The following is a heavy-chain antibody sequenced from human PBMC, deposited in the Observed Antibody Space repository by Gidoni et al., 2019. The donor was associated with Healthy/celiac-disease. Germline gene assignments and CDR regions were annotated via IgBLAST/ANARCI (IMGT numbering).Heavy chain of an antibody. Sequence: EVQLVESGGGLVQPGGSLRLSCAASGFIVSSNYMSWVRQAPGKGLEWVSVIYSGGSTYYADSVKGRFTISRDNSKNTLYLQMNSLRAEDTAVYYCARDSFSGSYYGGVDYWGQGILVTVSS. J-gene: IGHJ4*02. V-gene: IGHV3-66*02. CDR2: IYSGGST. D-gene: IGHD1-26*01. CDR1: GFIVSSNY. CDR3: ARDSFSGSYYGGVDY.